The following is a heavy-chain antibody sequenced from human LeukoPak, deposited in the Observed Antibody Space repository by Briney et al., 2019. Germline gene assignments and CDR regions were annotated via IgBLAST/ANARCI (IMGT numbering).Heavy chain of an antibody. CDR2: FDPEDGET. D-gene: IGHD4-17*01. V-gene: IGHV1-24*01. J-gene: IGHJ4*02. CDR3: ATRDYGDPSAFDY. Sequence: ASVKVSCKVSGYTLTELSMHWVRQAPGKGLEWMGGFDPEDGETIYAQKFQGRVTMTEDTSTDTAYMELSSLRSGDTAVYYCATRDYGDPSAFDYWGQGTLVTVSS. CDR1: GYTLTELS.